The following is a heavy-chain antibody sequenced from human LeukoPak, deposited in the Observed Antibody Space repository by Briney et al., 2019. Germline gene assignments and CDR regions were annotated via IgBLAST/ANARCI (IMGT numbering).Heavy chain of an antibody. Sequence: GASVKVSCKASGYIFTGYYMHWVRQAPGQGLEWMGWINPNSGDTNYAQKLQGRVTMTTDTSTSTAYMELRSLRSDDTAVYYCARGQLRTGWDAFDIWGQGTMVTVSS. CDR3: ARGQLRTGWDAFDI. V-gene: IGHV1-2*02. D-gene: IGHD2-2*01. CDR1: GYIFTGYY. J-gene: IGHJ3*02. CDR2: INPNSGDT.